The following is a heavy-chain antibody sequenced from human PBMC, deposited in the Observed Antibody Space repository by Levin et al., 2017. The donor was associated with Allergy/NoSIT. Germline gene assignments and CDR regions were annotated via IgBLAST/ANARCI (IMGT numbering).Heavy chain of an antibody. J-gene: IGHJ3*02. CDR2: IWYDGSNK. Sequence: GGSLRLSCAASGFTFSSYGMHWVRQAPGKGLEWVAVIWYDGSNKYYADSVKGRFTISRDNSKNTLYLQMNSLRAEDTAVYYCAREVIAAAGALVAFDIWGQGTMVTVSS. CDR3: AREVIAAAGALVAFDI. CDR1: GFTFSSYG. D-gene: IGHD6-13*01. V-gene: IGHV3-33*01.